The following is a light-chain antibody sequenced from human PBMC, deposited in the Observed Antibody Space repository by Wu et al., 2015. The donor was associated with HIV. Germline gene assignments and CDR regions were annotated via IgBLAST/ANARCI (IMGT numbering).Light chain of an antibody. CDR3: QQFKTFPHT. J-gene: IGKJ2*01. V-gene: IGKV1-9*01. CDR2: AAS. CDR1: QAVDTF. Sequence: DIQLTQSPSFLSASIGARVTITCRASQAVDTFLAWYQYKSGKAPQLLIYAASTLQSGVASSFSARRSGREFTLMITNLQPEHVANYYCQQFKTFPHTFGPGTKV.